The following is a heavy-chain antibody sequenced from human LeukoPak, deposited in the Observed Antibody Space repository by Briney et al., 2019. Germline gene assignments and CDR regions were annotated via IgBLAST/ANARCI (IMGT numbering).Heavy chain of an antibody. CDR3: AKDAVRTPQIDH. J-gene: IGHJ4*02. Sequence: GGSLRLSCAASAFTFSFYAMSWVRQAPGKGLEWVSRISGSGDSTDYADSVKGRFTISRDNSKNTLYLQMNSLRAEDTAVYYCAKDAVRTPQIDHWGQGALVTVSS. D-gene: IGHD1-1*01. V-gene: IGHV3-23*01. CDR1: AFTFSFYA. CDR2: ISGSGDST.